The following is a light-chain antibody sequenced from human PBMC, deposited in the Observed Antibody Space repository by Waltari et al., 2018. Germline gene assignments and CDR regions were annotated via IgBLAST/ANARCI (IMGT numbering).Light chain of an antibody. Sequence: QSALSQPASVSGSPGQSITISCTGTSSNVGGYNLVSWYQHHPGKAPKLLISDVNKRPSGVSNRFSGSKSGTSATLGITGLQTGDEADYYCAAWDSSLSGWAFGGGTKLTVL. J-gene: IGLJ3*02. CDR2: DVN. V-gene: IGLV2-14*02. CDR3: AAWDSSLSGWA. CDR1: SSNVGGYNL.